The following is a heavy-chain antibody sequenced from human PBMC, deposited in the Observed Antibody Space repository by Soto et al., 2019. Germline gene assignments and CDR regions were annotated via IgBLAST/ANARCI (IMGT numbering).Heavy chain of an antibody. D-gene: IGHD3-3*01. CDR3: AKDLAITIFGVVPGDWFDP. CDR2: ISGSGGST. J-gene: IGHJ5*02. Sequence: GLSLRRSCAAAGFTFSSYPMSWVRQAPGKGLEWVSAISGSGGSTYYADSVKGRFTISRDNSKNTLYLQMNSLRAEDTAVYYCAKDLAITIFGVVPGDWFDPWGQGTLVTASS. V-gene: IGHV3-23*01. CDR1: GFTFSSYP.